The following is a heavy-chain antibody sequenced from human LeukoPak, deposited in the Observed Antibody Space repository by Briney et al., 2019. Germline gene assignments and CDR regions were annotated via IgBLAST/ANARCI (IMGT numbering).Heavy chain of an antibody. CDR1: GFTFSSYA. CDR3: AKDRIWFGEFNWFDP. J-gene: IGHJ5*02. D-gene: IGHD3-10*01. CDR2: ISGSGGST. Sequence: TGGSLRLSCAASGFTFSSYAMSWVRRAPGKGLEWVSAISGSGGSTYYADSVKGRFTISRDNSKNTLYLQMNSLRAEDTAVYYCAKDRIWFGEFNWFDPWGQGTLVTVSS. V-gene: IGHV3-23*01.